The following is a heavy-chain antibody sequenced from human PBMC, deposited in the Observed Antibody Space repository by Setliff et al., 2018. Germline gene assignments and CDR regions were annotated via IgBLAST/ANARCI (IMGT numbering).Heavy chain of an antibody. CDR2: IYPNSGGT. Sequence: ASVKVSCKASGYTFTDYYMHWVRQAPGQGLEWMGWIYPNSGGTNFAQKFQGRVTMTTDTSISTAYVELSRLRSGDTAVYYCARDRPGSDSSGPFDYWGQGTLVTVSS. CDR1: GYTFTDYY. D-gene: IGHD3-22*01. J-gene: IGHJ4*02. V-gene: IGHV1-2*02. CDR3: ARDRPGSDSSGPFDY.